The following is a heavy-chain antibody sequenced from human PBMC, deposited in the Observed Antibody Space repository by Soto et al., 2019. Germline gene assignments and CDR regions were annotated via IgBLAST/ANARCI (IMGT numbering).Heavy chain of an antibody. CDR3: ATGTAMVTTSLVRYYYYGMDV. J-gene: IGHJ6*02. Sequence: ASVKVSCKASVGTFSSYAISWVRQAPGQGLEWMGGIIPIFGTANYAQKFQGRVAITADESTSTAYMELSSLRSEDTAVYYCATGTAMVTTSLVRYYYYGMDVWGQGTTVTVSS. V-gene: IGHV1-69*13. D-gene: IGHD5-18*01. CDR1: VGTFSSYA. CDR2: IIPIFGTA.